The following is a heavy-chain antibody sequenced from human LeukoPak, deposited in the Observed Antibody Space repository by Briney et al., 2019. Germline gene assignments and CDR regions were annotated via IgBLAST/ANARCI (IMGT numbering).Heavy chain of an antibody. V-gene: IGHV4-59*01. CDR2: VFSSGST. Sequence: SETLSLTCTVSGVSMRSYYWSWIRQPPGKGLEWIGYVFSSGSTGYNPSLKSRVTMSVVTSRNQFSLNLRSVTAADTAVYYCTRGGWLRFDYWGQGILVTVSS. J-gene: IGHJ4*02. CDR1: GVSMRSYY. CDR3: TRGGWLRFDY. D-gene: IGHD5-12*01.